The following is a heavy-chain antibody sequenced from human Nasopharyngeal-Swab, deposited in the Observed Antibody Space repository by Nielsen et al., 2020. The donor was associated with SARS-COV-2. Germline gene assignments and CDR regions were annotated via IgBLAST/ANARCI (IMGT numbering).Heavy chain of an antibody. J-gene: IGHJ4*02. CDR3: VRSSSWYYFDY. V-gene: IGHV4-39*01. D-gene: IGHD6-13*01. Sequence: SETLSLTCTVSGDSIAYSTFYWGWIRQPPGKGLEWIGNIYYKGNTYQNPSLQSRLTISVDKSKNQFSLQLSSVTAADTAVYYCVRSSSWYYFDYWAQGTQVTVSS. CDR2: IYYKGNT. CDR1: GDSIAYSTFY.